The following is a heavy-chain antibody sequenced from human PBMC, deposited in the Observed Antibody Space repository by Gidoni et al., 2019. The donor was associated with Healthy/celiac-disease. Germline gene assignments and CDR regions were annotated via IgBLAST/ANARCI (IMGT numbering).Heavy chain of an antibody. CDR2: IIPIFGTA. D-gene: IGHD3-16*01. J-gene: IGHJ4*02. Sequence: QVQLVQSGAEVKKPGSSVKVSCKASGGTLRSYALSWVQQAPGQGIEWMGGIIPIFGTANYAQKFQGRVTITADESTSTAYMELSSPRSEDTAVYYCARATYDYVWGSYPFDYWGQGTLVTVSS. CDR3: ARATYDYVWGSYPFDY. CDR1: GGTLRSYA. V-gene: IGHV1-69*01.